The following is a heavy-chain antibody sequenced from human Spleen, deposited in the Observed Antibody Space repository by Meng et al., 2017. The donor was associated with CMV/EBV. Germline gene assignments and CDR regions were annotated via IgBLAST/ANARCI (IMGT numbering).Heavy chain of an antibody. V-gene: IGHV3-11*01. J-gene: IGHJ4*02. CDR2: ISSSGSSI. CDR3: ARVRVGDLALVPAASPYFDS. Sequence: GESLKISCAASGFTFSDYYMSWIRQPPGRGLEWVSHISSSGSSIYYADSVKGRFTISRDNAENSVYLQMKSLRAEDTAVYYCARVRVGDLALVPAASPYFDSWGQGTLVTVSS. D-gene: IGHD2-2*01. CDR1: GFTFSDYY.